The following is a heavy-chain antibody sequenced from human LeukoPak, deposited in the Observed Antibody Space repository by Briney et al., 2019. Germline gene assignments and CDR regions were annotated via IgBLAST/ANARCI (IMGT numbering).Heavy chain of an antibody. CDR1: GGSISSSTYY. D-gene: IGHD3-9*01. J-gene: IGHJ2*01. CDR3: ARQYSDILTGYHRGELYWYFDL. V-gene: IGHV4-39*01. Sequence: PSETLSLTCTVSGGSISSSTYYWGWIRQPPGKGLEGIGSMYSSGSTNYNPSLKSRLTISLDTSKNQFSLKLSSVTAADTAVYSCARQYSDILTGYHRGELYWYFDLWGRGTLVTVSS. CDR2: MYSSGST.